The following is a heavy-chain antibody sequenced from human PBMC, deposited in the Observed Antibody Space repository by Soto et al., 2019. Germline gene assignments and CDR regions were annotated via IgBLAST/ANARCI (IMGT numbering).Heavy chain of an antibody. CDR1: GGSISSYY. V-gene: IGHV4-59*01. Sequence: SETLSLTCTVSGGSISSYYWSWIRQPPGKGLEWIGYIYYSGSTNYNPSIKSRVTITVDTSKNQFSLKLNSVTTADTDVYYYARDLHYYGSGSYTTNWFDPWGQGTLVTVA. CDR2: IYYSGST. J-gene: IGHJ5*02. D-gene: IGHD3-10*01. CDR3: ARDLHYYGSGSYTTNWFDP.